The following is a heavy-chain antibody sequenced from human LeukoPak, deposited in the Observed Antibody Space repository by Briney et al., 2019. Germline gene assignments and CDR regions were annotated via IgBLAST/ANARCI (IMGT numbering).Heavy chain of an antibody. CDR1: GYSFTSYW. J-gene: IGHJ5*02. V-gene: IGHV5-51*01. CDR2: IYPGDSDT. D-gene: IGHD1-14*01. Sequence: LGESLKISCKGSGYSFTSYWIGWVRQMPGKGLEWMGIIYPGDSDTRYSPSFQGQVTISADKSISTAHLQWSSLKASDTAMYYCARRTGGPTLVADWFDPWGQGTLVTVSS. CDR3: ARRTGGPTLVADWFDP.